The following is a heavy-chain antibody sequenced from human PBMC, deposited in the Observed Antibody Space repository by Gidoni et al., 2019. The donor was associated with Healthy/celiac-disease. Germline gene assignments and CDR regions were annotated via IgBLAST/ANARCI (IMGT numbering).Heavy chain of an antibody. V-gene: IGHV1-3*01. D-gene: IGHD3-9*01. CDR3: ARTYYDLLTGYVRDAFDI. CDR2: INVANDNT. Sequence: QVELVESGPEVKKPGASVKVPCTASGNTFLKFAINWVRRAPGQRLEWMGWINVANDNTKYSQKFQGRVTITRDSSANTAYMDLSSLRSEDTAVYYCARTYYDLLTGYVRDAFDIWGQGTMVTVSS. J-gene: IGHJ3*02. CDR1: GNTFLKFA.